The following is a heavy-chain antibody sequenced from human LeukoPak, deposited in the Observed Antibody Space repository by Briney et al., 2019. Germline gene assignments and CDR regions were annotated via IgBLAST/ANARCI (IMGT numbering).Heavy chain of an antibody. CDR3: ARELLITGTTSAFDI. Sequence: SETLSLTCTVSGGSIGSYYWSWIRQPPGKGLEWIGYIYYSGSTNYNPSLKSRVTISVDTSKNQFSLKLSSVTAADTAVYYCARELLITGTTSAFDIWGQGTMVTVSS. D-gene: IGHD1-7*01. CDR1: GGSIGSYY. CDR2: IYYSGST. V-gene: IGHV4-59*01. J-gene: IGHJ3*02.